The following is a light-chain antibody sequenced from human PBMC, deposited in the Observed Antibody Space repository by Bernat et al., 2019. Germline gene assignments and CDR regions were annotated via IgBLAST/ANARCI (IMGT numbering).Light chain of an antibody. CDR1: QDITKF. CDR2: DAS. Sequence: DIQMTQSPSSLSASVGDRVTITCQVSQDITKFLNWYQHKSGKAPKLLIFDASSLETGVPSRFSGSGSGTDFTFTINSLQPEDIATYYCQQSDTPPYTFGQGTKLEI. CDR3: QQSDTPPYT. J-gene: IGKJ2*01. V-gene: IGKV1-33*01.